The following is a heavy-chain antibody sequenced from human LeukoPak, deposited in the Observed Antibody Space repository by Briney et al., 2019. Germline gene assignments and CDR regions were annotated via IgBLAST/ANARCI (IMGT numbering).Heavy chain of an antibody. CDR3: VRGGYSSQY. Sequence: GGSLRLSCAASGFTFSTYEMNWVRQAPGKGLEWVSYITTTSGSIYYADSVKGRFVISRDNAKSSLYLQMNSLRTEDTSVYYCVRGGYSSQYWGHGTLVTVSS. D-gene: IGHD6-19*01. V-gene: IGHV3-48*03. CDR1: GFTFSTYE. J-gene: IGHJ4*01. CDR2: ITTTSGSI.